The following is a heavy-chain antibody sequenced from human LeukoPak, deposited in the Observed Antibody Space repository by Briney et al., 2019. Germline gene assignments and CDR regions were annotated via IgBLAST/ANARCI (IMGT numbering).Heavy chain of an antibody. Sequence: GGSLRLSCAASGFTFSSYSMNWVRQAPGKGLEWVSSISSSSSYTYYADSVKGRFTISRDNAKNLLDLQMNSLRAEDTAVYYCARVGYSSGGDDYWGQGTLVTVSS. D-gene: IGHD6-19*01. CDR1: GFTFSSYS. J-gene: IGHJ4*02. V-gene: IGHV3-21*01. CDR2: ISSSSSYT. CDR3: ARVGYSSGGDDY.